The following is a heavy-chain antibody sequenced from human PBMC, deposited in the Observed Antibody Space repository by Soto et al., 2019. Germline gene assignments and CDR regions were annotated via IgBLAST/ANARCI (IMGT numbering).Heavy chain of an antibody. CDR3: AKVLPATGIEGGGDAFDI. D-gene: IGHD1-26*01. V-gene: IGHV3-30*18. CDR1: GFTFRSFG. J-gene: IGHJ3*02. CDR2: ISYDGTNK. Sequence: LRLSCAASGFTFRSFGMHWIRQAPGKGLEWVALISYDGTNKYYADSVRGRFTISRDNSKNTLYLEMNTLRVEDTAVYYCAKVLPATGIEGGGDAFDIWGQGTMVTVSS.